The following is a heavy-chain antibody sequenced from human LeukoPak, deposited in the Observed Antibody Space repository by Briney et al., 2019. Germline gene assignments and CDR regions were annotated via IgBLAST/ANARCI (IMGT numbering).Heavy chain of an antibody. Sequence: GESLKISCKGSGYSYISYWIGWVRQMPGKGLEWMGIIYPGDSDTRYSPSFQGQVTISADKSISTAYLQWSSLQASDTAMYYCARHTSGLRYFDWSFDYWGQGTLVTVSS. CDR2: IYPGDSDT. CDR3: ARHTSGLRYFDWSFDY. V-gene: IGHV5-51*01. D-gene: IGHD3-9*01. CDR1: GYSYISYW. J-gene: IGHJ4*02.